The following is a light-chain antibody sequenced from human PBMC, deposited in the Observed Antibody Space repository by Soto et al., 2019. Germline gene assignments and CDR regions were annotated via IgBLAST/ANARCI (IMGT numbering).Light chain of an antibody. CDR2: KAS. CDR3: QQYNSYWT. CDR1: QSISSW. J-gene: IGKJ1*01. V-gene: IGKV1-5*03. Sequence: DIQMTQSPSTLSASVGDRVTITCRASQSISSWLAWYQQKPGKAPKLLIYKASSLESGVPSRFSGSGSGTEFNLTISSLQPDGFAPYYCQQYNSYWTFGQGTKVEIK.